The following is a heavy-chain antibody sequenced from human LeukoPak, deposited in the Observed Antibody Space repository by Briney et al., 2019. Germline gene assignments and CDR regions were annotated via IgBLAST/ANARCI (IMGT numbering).Heavy chain of an antibody. Sequence: HPGRSLRLSCAASGFTFSSYGMHWVRQAPGKGLEWVAVISYDGSNKYYADSVKGRFTISRDNSKNTLYLQMNSLRAEDTAVYYCAKDWRTASPSFTAGGGMDVWGQGTTVTVSS. CDR3: AKDWRTASPSFTAGGGMDV. CDR1: GFTFSSYG. V-gene: IGHV3-30*18. D-gene: IGHD2-8*02. J-gene: IGHJ6*02. CDR2: ISYDGSNK.